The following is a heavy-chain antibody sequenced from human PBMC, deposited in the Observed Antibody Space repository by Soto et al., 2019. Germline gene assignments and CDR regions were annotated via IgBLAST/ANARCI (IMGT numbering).Heavy chain of an antibody. CDR2: ISAYNHYT. J-gene: IGHJ4*02. V-gene: IGHV1-18*04. CDR3: ARVGPSREVPYPFEY. Sequence: ASVKVSCKATGYTFTSYYIHWVRQAPGQGLEWMGWISAYNHYTNYAQKFQGRVTMTTDTSTNTAYMELRSLRSGDTAMYFCARVGPSREVPYPFEYWGQGTLVTVSS. CDR1: GYTFTSYY. D-gene: IGHD1-26*01.